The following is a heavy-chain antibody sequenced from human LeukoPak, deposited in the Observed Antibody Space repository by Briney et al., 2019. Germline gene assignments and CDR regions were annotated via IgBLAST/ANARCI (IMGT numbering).Heavy chain of an antibody. CDR2: ISAYNGNT. V-gene: IGHV1-18*01. CDR3: ARDGGRVYSSGPFYYYYYGMDV. CDR1: GYTFTSYG. Sequence: ASVKVSCKASGYTFTSYGISWVRQAPGQGLEWMGWISAYNGNTNYAQKLQGRVTMTTDTSTSTAYMELRSLRSDDTAVYYCARDGGRVYSSGPFYYYYYGMDVWGQGTTVTVSS. D-gene: IGHD3-16*01. J-gene: IGHJ6*02.